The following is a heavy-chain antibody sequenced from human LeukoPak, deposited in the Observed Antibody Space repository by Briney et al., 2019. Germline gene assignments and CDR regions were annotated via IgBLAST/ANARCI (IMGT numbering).Heavy chain of an antibody. CDR1: GFTFSSYA. CDR2: ISYDGSNK. Sequence: GRSLRLSCAASGFTFSSYAMHWVRQAPGRGLEWVAVISYDGSNKYYADSVKGRFTISRDNSKNTLYLQMNSLRAEDTAVYYCARDRTIYDYCYYYGMDVWGQGTTVTVSS. J-gene: IGHJ6*02. D-gene: IGHD3-3*01. CDR3: ARDRTIYDYCYYYGMDV. V-gene: IGHV3-30-3*01.